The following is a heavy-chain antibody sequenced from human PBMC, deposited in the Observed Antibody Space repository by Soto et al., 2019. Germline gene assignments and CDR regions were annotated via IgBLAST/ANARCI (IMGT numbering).Heavy chain of an antibody. CDR1: GFTFSSYE. V-gene: IGHV3-48*03. Sequence: GGSLRLSCAASGFTFSSYEMNWVRQAPGKGLEWVSYISSSGSTIYYADSVKGRFTISRDNAKNSLYLQMNSLRAEDTAVYSCARVPLQYSSGSNWFDAWGQGTLVTVSS. CDR2: ISSSGSTI. D-gene: IGHD6-19*01. J-gene: IGHJ5*02. CDR3: ARVPLQYSSGSNWFDA.